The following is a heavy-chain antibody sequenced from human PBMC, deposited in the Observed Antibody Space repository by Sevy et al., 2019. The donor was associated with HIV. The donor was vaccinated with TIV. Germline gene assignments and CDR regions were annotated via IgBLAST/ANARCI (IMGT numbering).Heavy chain of an antibody. Sequence: SETLSLTCVVYGGSFSGYYWSWIRQPPGKGLEWIGEINHSGSTNYNPSLKSRLTISADTSKNQLSLKLSSVTAADTAVYYCATRRGHLSFDYWGQGTLVTVSS. V-gene: IGHV4-34*01. CDR3: ATRRGHLSFDY. CDR2: INHSGST. CDR1: GGSFSGYY. J-gene: IGHJ4*02.